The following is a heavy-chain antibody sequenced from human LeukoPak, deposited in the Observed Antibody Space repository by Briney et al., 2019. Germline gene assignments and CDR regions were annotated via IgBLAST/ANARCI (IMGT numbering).Heavy chain of an antibody. V-gene: IGHV3-74*01. CDR1: GLIFSNYW. CDR2: ISSDGSST. J-gene: IGHJ4*02. D-gene: IGHD3-16*02. CDR3: ATFTERENYHYTANL. Sequence: GGSLRLSCAASGLIFSNYWMHGVRPAPGKGPVWVSRISSDGSSTNYADSVKGRFTISRDNARNPLYLQMNSLRAEDTAVYYCATFTERENYHYTANLWGQGTLVIVS.